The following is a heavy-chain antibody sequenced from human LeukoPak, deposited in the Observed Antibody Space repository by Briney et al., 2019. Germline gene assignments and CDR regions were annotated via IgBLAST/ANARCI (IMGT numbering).Heavy chain of an antibody. V-gene: IGHV4-38-2*02. J-gene: IGHJ4*02. Sequence: PSETLSLTCTVSGYSIGSDYYWGWIRQPPGKGLEWIGSIYHSESTYYNPSLKSRATISIDTSKNQFSLKLSSVTAADTAVYYCARDPGDTVNYWGQGTLVTVSS. CDR1: GYSIGSDYY. CDR2: IYHSEST. CDR3: ARDPGDTVNY. D-gene: IGHD2-15*01.